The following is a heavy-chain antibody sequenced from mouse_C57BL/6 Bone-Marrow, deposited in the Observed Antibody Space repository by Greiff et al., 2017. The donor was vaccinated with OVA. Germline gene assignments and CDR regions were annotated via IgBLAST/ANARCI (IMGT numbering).Heavy chain of an antibody. CDR1: GFTFSSYA. V-gene: IGHV5-4*01. D-gene: IGHD5-1*01. CDR3: ARDREYSVFAY. J-gene: IGHJ3*01. Sequence: EVKLVESGGGLVKPGGSLKLSCAASGFTFSSYAMSWVRQTPEKRLEWVATISDGGSYTYYPDNVKGRFTISRDNAKNNLYLQMSHLKSEDTAMYYCARDREYSVFAYWGQGTLVTVSA. CDR2: ISDGGSYT.